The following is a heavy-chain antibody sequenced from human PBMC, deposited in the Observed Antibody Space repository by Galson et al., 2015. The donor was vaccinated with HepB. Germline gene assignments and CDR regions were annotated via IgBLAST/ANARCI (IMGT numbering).Heavy chain of an antibody. V-gene: IGHV7-4-1*02. CDR3: ARDYWFGSTSDYYGMDV. CDR1: GYTFTSYA. CDR2: INTNTGNP. Sequence: SVKVSCKASGYTFTSYAMNWVRQAPGQGLEWMGWINTNTGNPTYAQGFTGRFVFSLDTSVSTAYLQISSLKAEDTAVYYCARDYWFGSTSDYYGMDVWGQGTTVTVSS. D-gene: IGHD3-10*01. J-gene: IGHJ6*02.